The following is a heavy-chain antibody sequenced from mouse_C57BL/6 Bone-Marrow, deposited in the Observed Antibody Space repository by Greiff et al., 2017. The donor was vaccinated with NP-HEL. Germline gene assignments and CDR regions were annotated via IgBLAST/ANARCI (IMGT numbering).Heavy chain of an antibody. CDR1: GYSFTGYF. J-gene: IGHJ4*01. CDR2: INPYNGDT. V-gene: IGHV1-20*01. D-gene: IGHD2-4*01. Sequence: EVQLQQSGPELVKPGDSVKISCKASGYSFTGYFMNWVMQSHGKSLEWIGRINPYNGDTFYNQKFKGKATLTVDKSSSTAHMELRSLTSEDSAVYYCASRSTGLPYYYAMDDWGQGTSVTVSS. CDR3: ASRSTGLPYYYAMDD.